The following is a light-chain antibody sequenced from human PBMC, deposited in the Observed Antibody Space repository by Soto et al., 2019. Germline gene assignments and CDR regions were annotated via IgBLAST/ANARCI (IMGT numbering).Light chain of an antibody. CDR3: QQSYSIPLT. CDR1: QSISTY. J-gene: IGKJ4*01. CDR2: GAS. V-gene: IGKV1-39*01. Sequence: DIPMTQSPSSLSASVGDTVTITCRSSQSISTYLNWYQQKPGQAPNLLIYGASSLQSGVPSRFSGSGSGTDFTLTIYSLQPEDFAIYYCQQSYSIPLTFGGGTKVEI.